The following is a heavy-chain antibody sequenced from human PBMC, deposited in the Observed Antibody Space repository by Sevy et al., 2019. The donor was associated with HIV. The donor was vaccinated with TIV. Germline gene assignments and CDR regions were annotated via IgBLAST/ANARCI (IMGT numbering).Heavy chain of an antibody. V-gene: IGHV3-23*01. CDR2: ISGSGGNT. J-gene: IGHJ5*02. CDR1: GFTFSSYA. CDR3: AKAGSSSWYYLYSLDP. D-gene: IGHD6-13*01. Sequence: GGSLRLSCAASGFTFSSYAMSWVRQAPGKGLEWVSAISGSGGNTYYADSVKGRFTISRDNSKNTLYLQMNSLRAEDTAVYYCAKAGSSSWYYLYSLDPWGQGTLVTVSS.